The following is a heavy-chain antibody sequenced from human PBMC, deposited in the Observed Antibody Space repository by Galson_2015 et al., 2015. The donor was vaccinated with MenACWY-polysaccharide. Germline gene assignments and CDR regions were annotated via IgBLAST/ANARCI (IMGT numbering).Heavy chain of an antibody. CDR3: ARTPTYYFDY. CDR1: GFTVSSNY. Sequence: SLRLSCAASGFTVSSNYMSWVRQAPGRGLEWVSIMYSGGNTYYSDSVRGRFTISRDKSKNTHYLQMNGLRAEDTAVYYCARTPTYYFDYWGQGTLVTVSS. CDR2: MYSGGNT. J-gene: IGHJ4*02. V-gene: IGHV3-66*01.